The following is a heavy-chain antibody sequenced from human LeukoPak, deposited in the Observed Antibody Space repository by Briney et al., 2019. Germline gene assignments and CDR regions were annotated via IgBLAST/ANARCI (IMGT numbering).Heavy chain of an antibody. J-gene: IGHJ4*02. V-gene: IGHV1-18*01. CDR3: ARSLNYYSGNYQLYDY. D-gene: IGHD1-26*01. CDR2: ISAYNGNT. Sequence: PVKVSCKASGYTFTSYGISWVRQAPGQGLEYMGWISAYNGNTDYAQKVEGRVTMTTDTSTTTAYTELRSQRSDDTAVYYCARSLNYYSGNYQLYDYWGQGTLVTVSS. CDR1: GYTFTSYG.